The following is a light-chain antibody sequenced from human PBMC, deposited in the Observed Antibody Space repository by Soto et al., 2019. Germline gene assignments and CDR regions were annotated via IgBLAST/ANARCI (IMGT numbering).Light chain of an antibody. Sequence: QPVLTQSSSASASLGSSVKLTCTLSSGHISYLIAWHQQQPGKAPRYLMRLERSGSYNKGSGVPDRFSGSRSGADRDLSISNLQSEDEADYYCSSYSSVTTLWVFGGGTKLTVL. J-gene: IGLJ3*02. V-gene: IGLV4-60*03. CDR2: LERSGSY. CDR1: SGHISYL. CDR3: SSYSSVTTLWV.